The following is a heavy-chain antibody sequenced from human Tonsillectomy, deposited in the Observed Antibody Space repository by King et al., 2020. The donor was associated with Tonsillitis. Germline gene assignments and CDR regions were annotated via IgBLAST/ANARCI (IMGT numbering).Heavy chain of an antibody. V-gene: IGHV4-30-4*01. J-gene: IGHJ6*02. D-gene: IGHD3-22*01. CDR1: GGSISSGDYY. CDR2: IYYSGTT. CDR3: ARAFGDSSGYYYVYYYYGLDV. Sequence: QLQESGPGLVKPSQTLSLTCNVSGGSISSGDYYWSWIRQPPGKGLEWIRYIYYSGTTYYNPSLKSRVNISVDTSKNQFSLKLSSVTAADTAVYFCARAFGDSSGYYYVYYYYGLDVWGQGTTVTVSS.